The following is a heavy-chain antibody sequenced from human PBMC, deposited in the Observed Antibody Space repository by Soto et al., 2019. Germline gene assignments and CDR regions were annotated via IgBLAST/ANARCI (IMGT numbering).Heavy chain of an antibody. CDR2: INPNSGGT. CDR3: ASDLQDIVVVPAAIDYYYGMDV. V-gene: IGHV1-2*02. CDR1: GYTFSGFY. Sequence: GASVKVSCKASGYTFSGFYMHWVRQAPGQGLEWMGWINPNSGGTKSAEKFQGRVTMTRDTSISTAYMELSRLTSDDTAVYYCASDLQDIVVVPAAIDYYYGMDVWGQGTTVTVSS. D-gene: IGHD2-2*02. J-gene: IGHJ6*02.